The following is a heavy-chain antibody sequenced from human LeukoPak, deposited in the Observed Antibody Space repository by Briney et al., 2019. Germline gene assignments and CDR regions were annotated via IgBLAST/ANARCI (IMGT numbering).Heavy chain of an antibody. CDR1: GFTFSEPW. CDR2: ISASGGMS. D-gene: IGHD3-22*01. Sequence: GGSLRLSCAASGFTFSEPWMSWVRQAPGKGLQWVSLISASGGMSYYTDSVKGRFTISRDSFRNTLHLKMNDLRAEDTAVYYCVKDTGMYSYDSSGFDSWGQGTLVTVSS. V-gene: IGHV3-23*01. CDR3: VKDTGMYSYDSSGFDS. J-gene: IGHJ4*02.